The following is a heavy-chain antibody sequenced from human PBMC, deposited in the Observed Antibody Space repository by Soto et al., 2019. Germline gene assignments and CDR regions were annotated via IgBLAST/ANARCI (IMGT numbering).Heavy chain of an antibody. Sequence: GGSLRLSCAASGFNFSTYTMHWVRQAPGKGLMWVSRLQTDGSHPDYADSVKGRFTTSRDNAKNTLYLQMNNLRAEDTAVYYCARGGDPDYWGQGTLVTVSS. CDR3: ARGGDPDY. V-gene: IGHV3-74*01. J-gene: IGHJ4*02. D-gene: IGHD2-21*02. CDR1: GFNFSTYT. CDR2: LQTDGSHP.